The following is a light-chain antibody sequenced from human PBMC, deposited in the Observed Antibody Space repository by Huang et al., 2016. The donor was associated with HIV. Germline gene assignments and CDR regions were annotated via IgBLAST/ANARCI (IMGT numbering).Light chain of an antibody. CDR1: QSVNSK. Sequence: EIVMTQSPATLSLSPGERPTLSCRASQSVNSKLAWSQPKPGQAPRLLIYGASTRATGVPGSFSCSGSVTEFTLTISSLQSEDFAVYYCQQYSKWPPNTFGQGTKLESK. V-gene: IGKV3-15*01. CDR3: QQYSKWPPNT. J-gene: IGKJ2*01. CDR2: GAS.